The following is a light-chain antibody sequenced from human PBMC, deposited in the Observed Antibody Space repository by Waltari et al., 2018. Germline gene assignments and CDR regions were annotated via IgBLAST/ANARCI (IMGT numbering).Light chain of an antibody. J-gene: IGKJ1*01. CDR2: AAS. Sequence: DIKMTQSPSSLSASVGDRVNITCRASQSISSYLNWYQQKPGKAPKLLIYAASSLQSGVPSRFSGSGSGTDFTLTISSLQPEDFATYYCQQSYSTPRTFGQGTKVEIK. CDR1: QSISSY. V-gene: IGKV1-39*01. CDR3: QQSYSTPRT.